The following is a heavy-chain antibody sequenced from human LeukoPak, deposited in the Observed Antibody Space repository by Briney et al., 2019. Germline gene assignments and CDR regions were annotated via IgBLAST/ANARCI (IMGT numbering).Heavy chain of an antibody. J-gene: IGHJ6*02. D-gene: IGHD6-19*01. CDR3: ARGRIEAVAAYYYYYGMDV. V-gene: IGHV4-59*01. Sequence: SETLSLTCTVSGGSISSYYWSWIRQPPGKGLEWIGYIYYSGSTNYNPSLKSRVTISVDTSKNQFSLKLSSVTAADTAVYYCARGRIEAVAAYYYYYGMDVWGQGTTVTVSS. CDR1: GGSISSYY. CDR2: IYYSGST.